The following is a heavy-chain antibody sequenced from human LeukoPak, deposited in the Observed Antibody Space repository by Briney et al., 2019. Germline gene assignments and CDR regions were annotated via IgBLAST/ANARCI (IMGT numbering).Heavy chain of an antibody. CDR1: GFTFSSYW. CDR3: TSRYCTTTNCYSFDN. V-gene: IGHV3-21*01. CDR2: ISSSSAHI. D-gene: IGHD2-2*01. J-gene: IGHJ3*02. Sequence: GGSLRLSCAASGFTFSSYWMQWVRQAPGKGLEWVSSISSSSAHIFYADSVKGRFSISRDNAKNSLYLQMNSLRVEDTAVYYCTSRYCTTTNCYSFDNWGQGTMVTVSS.